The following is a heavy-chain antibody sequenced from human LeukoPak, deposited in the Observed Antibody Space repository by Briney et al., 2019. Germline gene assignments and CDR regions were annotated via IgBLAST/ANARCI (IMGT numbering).Heavy chain of an antibody. CDR3: ARGTYYYDSSGYPLWGYYYGMDV. J-gene: IGHJ6*02. D-gene: IGHD3-22*01. CDR2: IIPIFGTA. Sequence: EASVNVSCKASGGTFSIYAISWVRQAPGQGLEWMGGIIPIFGTANYAQKFQGRVTITADESTSTAHMELSSLRSEDTAVYYCARGTYYYDSSGYPLWGYYYGMDVWGQGTTVTVSS. CDR1: GGTFSIYA. V-gene: IGHV1-69*13.